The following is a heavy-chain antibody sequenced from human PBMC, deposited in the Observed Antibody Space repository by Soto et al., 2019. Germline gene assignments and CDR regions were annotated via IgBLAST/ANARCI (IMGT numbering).Heavy chain of an antibody. CDR3: ARLWEEDIVVVPAAMHPLGGMDV. D-gene: IGHD2-2*01. J-gene: IGHJ6*02. Sequence: EVQLVQSGAEVKKPGESLKISCKGSGYSFTSYWIGWVRQMPGKGLEWMGIIYPGDSDTRYSPSFQGQVTISADKSISTAYLQWSSLKASDTAMYYCARLWEEDIVVVPAAMHPLGGMDVWGQGTTVTVSS. CDR1: GYSFTSYW. V-gene: IGHV5-51*01. CDR2: IYPGDSDT.